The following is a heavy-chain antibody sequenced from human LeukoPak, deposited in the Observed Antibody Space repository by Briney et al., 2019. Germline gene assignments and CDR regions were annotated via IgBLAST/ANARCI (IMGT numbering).Heavy chain of an antibody. CDR2: INPNSGGT. CDR3: ARDVGWFGDDHGFDY. D-gene: IGHD3-10*01. J-gene: IGHJ4*02. V-gene: IGHV1-2*02. Sequence: ASVKVSCKASGYTFTGYYMHWVRQAPGQGLEWMGWINPNSGGTNYAQKFQGRGTMTRDTSISTAYMELSRLRSDDTAVYYCARDVGWFGDDHGFDYWGQGTLVTVSS. CDR1: GYTFTGYY.